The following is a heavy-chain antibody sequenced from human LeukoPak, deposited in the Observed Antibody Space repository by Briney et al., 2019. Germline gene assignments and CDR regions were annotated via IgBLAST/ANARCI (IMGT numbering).Heavy chain of an antibody. CDR3: AREASLTGSAFDI. J-gene: IGHJ3*02. CDR2: INPNSGGT. Sequence: RASVKVSCKASGYTFTGYYMHWVRQAPGQGLEWMGWINPNSGGTNYAQKFQGRVTMTRDTSISTAYMELSRLRSDDTAVYYCAREASLTGSAFDIWGQGTMVTVSS. CDR1: GYTFTGYY. D-gene: IGHD2-15*01. V-gene: IGHV1-2*02.